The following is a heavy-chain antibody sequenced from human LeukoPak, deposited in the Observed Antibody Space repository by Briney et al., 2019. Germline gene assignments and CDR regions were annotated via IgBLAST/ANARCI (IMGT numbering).Heavy chain of an antibody. Sequence: GGSLRLSCAAPGFTFSSYGMHWVRQAPGKGLEWVAVISYDGSNKYYADSVKGRFTISRDNSKNTLYLQMNSLRAEDTAVYYCAKDRVVAPTYYGMDVWGQGTTVTVSS. D-gene: IGHD2-2*01. CDR1: GFTFSSYG. J-gene: IGHJ6*02. CDR3: AKDRVVAPTYYGMDV. V-gene: IGHV3-30*18. CDR2: ISYDGSNK.